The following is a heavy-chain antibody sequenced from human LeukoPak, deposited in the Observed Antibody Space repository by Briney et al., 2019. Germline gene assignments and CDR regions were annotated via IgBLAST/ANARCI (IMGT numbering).Heavy chain of an antibody. D-gene: IGHD1-26*01. CDR2: ISFDGSDA. Sequence: PGGSLRLSCAASGFTFSGFWMHWVRQAPGKGLVWVSCISFDGSDATYADSVKGRFTISRDNAKNTLHLQMDSLTVEDTAVYYCAKDREKPSQFDYWGQGTLVTVSS. J-gene: IGHJ4*02. CDR3: AKDREKPSQFDY. CDR1: GFTFSGFW. V-gene: IGHV3-74*01.